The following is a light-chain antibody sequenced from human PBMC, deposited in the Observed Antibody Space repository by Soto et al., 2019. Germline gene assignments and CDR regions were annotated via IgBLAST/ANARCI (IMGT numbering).Light chain of an antibody. Sequence: EIVLTQSPATLSLSPGERDTLSCRASQSVSSYLAWYQQKLGQAPRLLIYDASKRATGIPARFSGSGSGTDFTLTISNLDPEDFAVYYCQQRGNWPRTFGQGTKVEIK. CDR3: QQRGNWPRT. V-gene: IGKV3-11*01. J-gene: IGKJ1*01. CDR1: QSVSSY. CDR2: DAS.